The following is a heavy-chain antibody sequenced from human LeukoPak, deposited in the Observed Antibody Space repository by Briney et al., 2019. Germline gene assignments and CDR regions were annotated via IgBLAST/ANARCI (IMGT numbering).Heavy chain of an antibody. V-gene: IGHV4-30-4*01. CDR3: ARVPYYYDSSGYYSGTYYFDY. J-gene: IGHJ4*02. CDR1: GGSISSGDYY. D-gene: IGHD3-22*01. Sequence: SETLSLTCTVSGGSISSGDYYWSCIREPPGKGLEWIGYIYYSGSTYYNPSLKSRVTISVDTSKNQFSLKLSSVTAADTAVYYCARVPYYYDSSGYYSGTYYFDYWGQGTLVTVSS. CDR2: IYYSGST.